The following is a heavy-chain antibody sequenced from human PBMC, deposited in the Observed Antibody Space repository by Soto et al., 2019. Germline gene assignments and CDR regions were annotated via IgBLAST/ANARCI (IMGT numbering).Heavy chain of an antibody. J-gene: IGHJ4*02. CDR1: GYTFTSYY. D-gene: IGHD4-17*01. Sequence: ASVKVSCKASGYTFTSYYMHWVRQAPGQGLEWMGIINPSGVSTSYAQKFQGRVTMTRDTSTSTVYMELSSLRSEDTAVYYCARVAGDYPGSYYFDYWGQGTLDTVSS. V-gene: IGHV1-46*01. CDR2: INPSGVST. CDR3: ARVAGDYPGSYYFDY.